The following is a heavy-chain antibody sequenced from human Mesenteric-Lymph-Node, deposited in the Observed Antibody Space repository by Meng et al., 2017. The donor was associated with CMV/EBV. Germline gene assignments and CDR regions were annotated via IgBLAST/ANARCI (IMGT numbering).Heavy chain of an antibody. CDR3: ARSRVDIDSGYFDY. J-gene: IGHJ4*02. V-gene: IGHV1-8*01. D-gene: IGHD5-12*01. CDR1: EYTFTSYD. Sequence: SEYTFTSYDINWVRQATGQGLEWMGWMHPNSGNTGYAQKFQGRVTMTRNTSISTAYMELSSLRSEDTAVYYCARSRVDIDSGYFDYWGQGTLVTVSS. CDR2: MHPNSGNT.